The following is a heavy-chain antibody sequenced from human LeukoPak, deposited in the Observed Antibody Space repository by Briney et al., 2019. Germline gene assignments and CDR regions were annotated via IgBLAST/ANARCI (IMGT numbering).Heavy chain of an antibody. CDR3: ARGRGYSGYDTTDY. J-gene: IGHJ4*02. Sequence: SETLSLTCAVYGGSFSGYYWSWIRQPPGKGLEWIGEINHSGSTNYNPSLKSRVTISVDTSKNQFSLKLSSVTAADTAVYYCARGRGYSGYDTTDYWGQGTLVTVPS. CDR2: INHSGST. CDR1: GGSFSGYY. V-gene: IGHV4-34*01. D-gene: IGHD5-12*01.